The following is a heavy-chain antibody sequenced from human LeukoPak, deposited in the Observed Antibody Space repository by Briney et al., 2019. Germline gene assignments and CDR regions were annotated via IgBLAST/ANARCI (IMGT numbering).Heavy chain of an antibody. CDR3: AREDLQAGILY. Sequence: SEPLSLPCTVCSGPISSSSYYWGRVRRPPAEGLEWIGYIYYSGSTNCNPALTSRVSISLDMSNNQFSLKLNSVTAADTVVYFCAREDLQAGILYWGQGTLVTVSS. CDR1: SGPISSSSYY. CDR2: IYYSGST. D-gene: IGHD6-19*01. J-gene: IGHJ4*02. V-gene: IGHV4-61*05.